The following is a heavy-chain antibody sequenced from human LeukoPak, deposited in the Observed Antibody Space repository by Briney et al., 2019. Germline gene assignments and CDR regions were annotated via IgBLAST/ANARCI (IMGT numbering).Heavy chain of an antibody. CDR3: ATPEYYYGSGSVLFDY. V-gene: IGHV4-39*07. J-gene: IGHJ4*02. D-gene: IGHD3-10*01. CDR2: IYYSGST. CDR1: GGSIRSSSYY. Sequence: SETLSLTCSVSGGSIRSSSYYWGWIRQPPGKGLEWIGSIYYSGSTYYNPSLKSRVTISVDTSKNQFSLKLSSVTAADTAVNYCATPEYYYGSGSVLFDYWGQGTLVTVSS.